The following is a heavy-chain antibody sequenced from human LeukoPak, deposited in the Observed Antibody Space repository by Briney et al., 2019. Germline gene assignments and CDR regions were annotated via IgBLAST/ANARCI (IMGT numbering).Heavy chain of an antibody. CDR1: GFTFSTFA. Sequence: GGSLRLSCAASGFTFSTFAMHWVRQAPGKGLEWVANIKEDGSEKHYVDSVKGRFTISRDNAKNSLSLEMNSLRAEDTAVYYCVRSYDYWGQGTQVTVSS. J-gene: IGHJ4*02. V-gene: IGHV3-7*01. CDR3: VRSYDY. CDR2: IKEDGSEK.